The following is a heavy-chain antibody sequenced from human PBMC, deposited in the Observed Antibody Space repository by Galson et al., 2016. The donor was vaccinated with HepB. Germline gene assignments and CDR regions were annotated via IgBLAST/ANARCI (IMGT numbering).Heavy chain of an antibody. J-gene: IGHJ4*02. CDR2: IKEDGSGM. V-gene: IGHV3-7*03. CDR1: GFTFSSYW. Sequence: SLRLSCAASGFTFSSYWMGCVRRAPGKGLEWVANIKEDGSGMNYVDSVKGRFTISRDNARSSLYLQLYSLRAEDTAVYYCAREVPGGTSDFDCWGQGTLVTVSS. D-gene: IGHD1-7*01. CDR3: AREVPGGTSDFDC.